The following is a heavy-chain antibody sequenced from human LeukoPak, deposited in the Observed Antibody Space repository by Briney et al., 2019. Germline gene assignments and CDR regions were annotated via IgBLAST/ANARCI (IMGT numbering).Heavy chain of an antibody. J-gene: IGHJ3*02. CDR2: INHSGST. Sequence: PSETLSLTCAVYGGSFSGYYWSWIRQPPGKGLEWIGEINHSGSTNYNPSLKSRVTISVDTSKNQFSLKLSSVTAADTAVYYCAGARGYDRAFDIWGQGTMVTVSS. CDR3: AGARGYDRAFDI. D-gene: IGHD5-12*01. V-gene: IGHV4-34*01. CDR1: GGSFSGYY.